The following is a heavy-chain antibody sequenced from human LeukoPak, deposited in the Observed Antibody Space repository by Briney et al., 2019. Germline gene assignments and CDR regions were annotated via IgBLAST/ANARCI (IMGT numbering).Heavy chain of an antibody. D-gene: IGHD4-17*01. J-gene: IGHJ4*02. Sequence: GGSLRLSCVASGFTFSSHAMTWVRQAPGKGLEWDSAISISGDTTYYADAVKGRFTISRDNSKNTVYLQMNSLRAEDTAVYYCANEIRPNDYWGQGTLVTVSS. CDR1: GFTFSSHA. CDR3: ANEIRPNDY. CDR2: ISISGDTT. V-gene: IGHV3-23*01.